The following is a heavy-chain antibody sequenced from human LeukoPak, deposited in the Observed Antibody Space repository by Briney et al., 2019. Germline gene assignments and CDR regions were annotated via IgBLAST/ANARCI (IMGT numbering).Heavy chain of an antibody. V-gene: IGHV3-48*03. CDR2: ISSRGTTI. D-gene: IGHD6-13*01. CDR3: ARAAVIAGGSAY. CDR1: GLPFSSYE. J-gene: IGHJ4*02. Sequence: GGSLRLSCTASGLPFSSYEMNWVRQAPGKGLEWISYISSRGTTIYYADSVKGRFTISRDNAENSLYLQMNSLRAEDTAVYYCARAAVIAGGSAYWGQGTLVTVSS.